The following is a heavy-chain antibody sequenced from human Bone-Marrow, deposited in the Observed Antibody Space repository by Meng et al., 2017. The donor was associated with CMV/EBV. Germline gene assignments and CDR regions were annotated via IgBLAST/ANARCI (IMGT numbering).Heavy chain of an antibody. CDR3: ARGGDYDFWSGYLHYYGMDV. CDR2: ISYDGSNK. J-gene: IGHJ6*02. Sequence: GESLKISCAASGFTFSSYSMNWVRQAPGKGLEWVAVISYDGSNKYYADSVKGRFTISRDNSKNTLYLQMNSLRAEDTAVYYCARGGDYDFWSGYLHYYGMDVWGQGTTVTVSS. CDR1: GFTFSSYS. D-gene: IGHD3-3*01. V-gene: IGHV3-30*03.